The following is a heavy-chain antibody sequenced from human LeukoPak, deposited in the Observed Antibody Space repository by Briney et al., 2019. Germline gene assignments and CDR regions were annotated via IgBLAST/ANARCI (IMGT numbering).Heavy chain of an antibody. V-gene: IGHV1-2*05. CDR1: GYTFTVCY. CDR2: FNPNSGGR. J-gene: IGHJ4*02. D-gene: IGHD2-2*01. CDR3: VRLLGGYQLLSGVYDGSWSIDY. Sequence: ASVTLSFTSSGYTFTVCYMHWVRQAHGQGLEWMGLFNPNSGGRNNTHKFPVRGTMTMATSITTDYMELSRLRLDDTDADVCVRLLGGYQLLSGVYDGSWSIDYWGQGNPVTVSS.